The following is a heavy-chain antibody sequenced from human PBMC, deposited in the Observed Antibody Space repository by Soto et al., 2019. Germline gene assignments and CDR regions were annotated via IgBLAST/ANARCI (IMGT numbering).Heavy chain of an antibody. CDR2: IGPAGDT. CDR3: ARLARGYFDY. CDR1: GFTFSSDR. Sequence: GGSLKLSCAAPGFTFSSDRRDRVRKATGKGLEWVSAIGPAGDTYYPGSVKGRFTISRENAKNSLYLQMNSLRAGDTAVYYCARLARGYFDYWGQGTLVTVSS. J-gene: IGHJ4*02. V-gene: IGHV3-13*01.